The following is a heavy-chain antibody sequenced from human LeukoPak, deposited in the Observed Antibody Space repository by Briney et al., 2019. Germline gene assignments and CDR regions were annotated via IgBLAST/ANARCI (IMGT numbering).Heavy chain of an antibody. J-gene: IGHJ4*02. D-gene: IGHD1-26*01. CDR3: GRATGNIAGAYFDY. CDR1: GFTFSSYA. V-gene: IGHV3-23*01. CDR2: ISGSGGTT. Sequence: PGGSLRLSCAASGFTFSSYAMSWVRQAPGKGLEWVSAISGSGGTTYYADSVKGRFTISRDNSKNTFYLQMNSLRAEDTAVYYCGRATGNIAGAYFDYWGQGALVTVSS.